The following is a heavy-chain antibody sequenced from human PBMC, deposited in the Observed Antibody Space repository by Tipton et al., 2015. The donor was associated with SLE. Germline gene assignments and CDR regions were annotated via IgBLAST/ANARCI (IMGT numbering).Heavy chain of an antibody. CDR2: IYHIGST. D-gene: IGHD3-16*01. J-gene: IGHJ4*02. Sequence: LRLSCLVSGGSISTYHWNWIRQAPGKGLEWIGYIYHIGSTNYNPSLDSRVTMSLDTSKNHFSLKLSSVTAADTAVYYCARGPPGEAGRWQYFFDQWGQGALVTVSS. CDR1: GGSISTYH. CDR3: ARGPPGEAGRWQYFFDQ. V-gene: IGHV4-59*12.